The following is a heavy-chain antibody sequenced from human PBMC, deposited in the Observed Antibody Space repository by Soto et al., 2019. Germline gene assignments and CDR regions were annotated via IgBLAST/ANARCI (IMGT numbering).Heavy chain of an antibody. CDR1: GFPFSSYW. D-gene: IGHD3-22*01. CDR2: IKPDGSEK. J-gene: IGHJ4*02. CDR3: VRGGYFFKD. Sequence: EVQLVDSGGDVVQPGESLRLSCAASGFPFSSYWMSWVRQAPGKGLEWVANIKPDGSEKYYVDSVKGRFTISRDNAKTSLYLQMNSLRAEASALYFGVRGGYFFKDWGQGTLVTVSS. V-gene: IGHV3-7*01.